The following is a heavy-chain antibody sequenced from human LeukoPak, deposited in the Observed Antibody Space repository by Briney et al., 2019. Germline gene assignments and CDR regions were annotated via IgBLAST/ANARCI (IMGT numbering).Heavy chain of an antibody. CDR1: GFTFSSYS. J-gene: IGHJ5*02. CDR3: ARGGSGWT. D-gene: IGHD6-19*01. CDR2: ITWDGGYT. Sequence: GGSLRLSCAASGFTFSSYSMNWVRQAPGKGLEWVSLITWDGGYTDYTDSVKGRFTISRDNAKNSLYLQMNSLRAEDTAVYYCARGGSGWTWGQGTLVTVSS. V-gene: IGHV3-21*01.